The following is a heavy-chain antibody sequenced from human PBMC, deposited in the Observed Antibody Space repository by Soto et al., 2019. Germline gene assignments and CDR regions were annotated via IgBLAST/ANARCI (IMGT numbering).Heavy chain of an antibody. V-gene: IGHV3-23*01. Sequence: GGSLRLSCAASGFTFSSYAMSWVRQAPGKGLEWVSAISGSGGSTYYADSVKGRFTISRDNSKNTLYLQMNSLRAEDTAVYYCAKVREVVAATGYYYMAVGGKGTRFTVPS. CDR1: GFTFSSYA. CDR3: AKVREVVAATGYYYMAV. CDR2: ISGSGGST. D-gene: IGHD2-15*01. J-gene: IGHJ6*03.